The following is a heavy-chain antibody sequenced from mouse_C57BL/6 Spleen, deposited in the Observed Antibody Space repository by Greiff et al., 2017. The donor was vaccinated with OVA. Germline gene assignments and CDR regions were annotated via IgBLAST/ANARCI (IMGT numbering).Heavy chain of an antibody. V-gene: IGHV1-69*01. J-gene: IGHJ2*01. CDR1: GYTFTSYW. Sequence: VQLQQPGAELVMPGASVKLSCKASGYTFTSYWMHWVKQRPGQGLEWIGEIDPSDSYTNYNQKFKGKSTLTVDKSSSTAYMQLSSLTSEDSAVYYCARSDYLGYFDYWGQGTTLTVSS. D-gene: IGHD1-1*01. CDR3: ARSDYLGYFDY. CDR2: IDPSDSYT.